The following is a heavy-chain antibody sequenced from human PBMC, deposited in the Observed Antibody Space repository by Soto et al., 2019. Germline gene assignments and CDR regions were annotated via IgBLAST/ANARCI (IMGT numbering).Heavy chain of an antibody. J-gene: IGHJ6*02. CDR2: IYYSGST. V-gene: IGHV4-39*01. Sequence: SETLSLTCTVSGGSISSSSYYWGWIRQPPGKGLEWIGSIYYSGSTYYNPSLKSRVTISVDTSKNQFSLKLSSVTAADTAVYYCARGAFGVVPYYYYYGMDVWGQRTTVTVSS. CDR3: ARGAFGVVPYYYYYGMDV. D-gene: IGHD3-3*01. CDR1: GGSISSSSYY.